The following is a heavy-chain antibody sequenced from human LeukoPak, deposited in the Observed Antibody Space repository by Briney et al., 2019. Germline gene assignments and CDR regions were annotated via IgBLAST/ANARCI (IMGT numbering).Heavy chain of an antibody. Sequence: GGSLRLSCAASGFTFSSYWMHWVRQAPGKELVWVSRITNDGTSTSHADSVKGRFATSRDNAKNTLYLQMNSLRAEDTAVYYCARGLTTTSADDWGQGTLVTVSS. CDR3: ARGLTTTSADD. D-gene: IGHD1-26*01. J-gene: IGHJ4*02. CDR1: GFTFSSYW. CDR2: ITNDGTST. V-gene: IGHV3-74*01.